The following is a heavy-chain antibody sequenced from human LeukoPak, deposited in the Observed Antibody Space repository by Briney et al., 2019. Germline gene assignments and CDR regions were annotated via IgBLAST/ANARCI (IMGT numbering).Heavy chain of an antibody. CDR3: ARGYYYGSGSYYYSYYYGMDV. Sequence: PSETLSLTCAVYGGSFSGYYWSWIRQPPGKGLEWIGEINHSGSTNYNPSLKSRVTISVDTSKNQFSLKLSSVTAADTAVYYCARGYYYGSGSYYYSYYYGMDVWGKGTTVTVSS. D-gene: IGHD3-10*01. J-gene: IGHJ6*04. CDR2: INHSGST. V-gene: IGHV4-34*01. CDR1: GGSFSGYY.